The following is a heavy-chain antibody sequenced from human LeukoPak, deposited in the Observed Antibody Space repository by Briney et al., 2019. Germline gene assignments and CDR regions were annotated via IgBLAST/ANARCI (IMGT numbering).Heavy chain of an antibody. CDR1: GGSFSGYY. J-gene: IGHJ4*02. V-gene: IGHV4-34*01. Sequence: SETLFLTCAVYGGSFSGYYWSWIRQPPGKGLEWIGEINHSGSTNYNPSLKSRVTISVDTSKNQFSLKLSSVTAADTAVYYCARQPRTYYYGSGSYYFTGSYFDYWGQGTLVTVSS. D-gene: IGHD3-10*01. CDR3: ARQPRTYYYGSGSYYFTGSYFDY. CDR2: INHSGST.